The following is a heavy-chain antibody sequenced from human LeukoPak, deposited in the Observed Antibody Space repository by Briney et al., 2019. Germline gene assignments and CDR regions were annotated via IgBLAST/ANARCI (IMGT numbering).Heavy chain of an antibody. V-gene: IGHV1-69*01. CDR1: GGKFSSYA. J-gene: IGHJ6*03. CDR2: IIPFFGTP. D-gene: IGHD3-10*01. CDR3: ARGVILWFGELSKNYYYYMDV. Sequence: ASVKVSCKVSGGKFSSYAISWVRQAPGQGLEWVGGIIPFFGTPYYAQKFQDRVTITADESASTAYMELRSLRSDDTAVYYCARGVILWFGELSKNYYYYMDVWGKGTTVTISS.